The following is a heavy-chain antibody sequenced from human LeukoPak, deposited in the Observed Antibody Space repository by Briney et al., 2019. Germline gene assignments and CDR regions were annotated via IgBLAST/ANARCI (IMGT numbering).Heavy chain of an antibody. D-gene: IGHD2-2*01. J-gene: IGHJ2*01. CDR2: ISNSSSYI. CDR1: GFTFSSYS. Sequence: TGGSLRLSCGASGFTFSSYSMNWVRQAPGKGLEWVSSISNSSSYIYYADSVKGRFTISRDNAKNSLYLQMNSLRAEDTAVYYCARDQGGIVVVPAAKYWYFDLWGRGTLVTVSS. CDR3: ARDQGGIVVVPAAKYWYFDL. V-gene: IGHV3-21*01.